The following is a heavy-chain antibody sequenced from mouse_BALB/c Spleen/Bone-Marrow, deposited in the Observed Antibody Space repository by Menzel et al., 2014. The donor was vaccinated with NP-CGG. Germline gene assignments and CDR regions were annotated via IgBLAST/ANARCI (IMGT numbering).Heavy chain of an antibody. Sequence: VQLQQPGAGLVKPGASVKLSCTASGFNIKDTYMHWVRQRPEQGLEWIGRIDPANGNTKYDPKFQGKATITADTSSNTAYLQLSSLTSEDTAVYYCARYYYGYYFDYWGQGTTLTVSS. V-gene: IGHV14-3*02. CDR2: IDPANGNT. CDR3: ARYYYGYYFDY. D-gene: IGHD1-2*01. CDR1: GFNIKDTY. J-gene: IGHJ2*01.